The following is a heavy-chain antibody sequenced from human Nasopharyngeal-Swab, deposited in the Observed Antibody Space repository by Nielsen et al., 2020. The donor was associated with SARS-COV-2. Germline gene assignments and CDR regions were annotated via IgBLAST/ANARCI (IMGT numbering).Heavy chain of an antibody. CDR3: AREQWLGPTTSWYYYYGMDV. CDR1: GGGFSRQA. CDR2: ISAYNGNT. J-gene: IGHJ6*02. Sequence: ASVKVSCKTYGGGFSRQAISWVRHAPGQGLEWMGWISAYNGNTNYAQKLQGRVTMTTDTSTSTAYMELRSLRSDDTAVYYCAREQWLGPTTSWYYYYGMDVWGQGTTVTVSS. D-gene: IGHD6-19*01. V-gene: IGHV1-18*01.